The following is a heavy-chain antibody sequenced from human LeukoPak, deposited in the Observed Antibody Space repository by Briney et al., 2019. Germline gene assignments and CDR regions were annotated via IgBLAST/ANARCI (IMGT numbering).Heavy chain of an antibody. D-gene: IGHD6-13*01. CDR3: AKDAPGSRPPYGMDV. CDR1: GFTVSSNY. V-gene: IGHV3-23*01. Sequence: GGSLRLSCAASGFTVSSNYMSWVRQAPGEGLEWVSAISGSGGSTYYADSVKGRFTISRDNSKNTLYLQMNSLRAEDTAVYYCAKDAPGSRPPYGMDVWGQGTTVTVSS. CDR2: ISGSGGST. J-gene: IGHJ6*02.